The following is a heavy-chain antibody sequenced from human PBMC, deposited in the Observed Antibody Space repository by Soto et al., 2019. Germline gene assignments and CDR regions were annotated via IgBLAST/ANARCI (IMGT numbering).Heavy chain of an antibody. CDR1: GGSMNGFY. CDR3: TREVVYYFDY. Sequence: SETLSLTCSVSGGSMNGFYWSWIRQPPGKGLEWIGYVYYSGSTSYNPSLKSRVTISIDTSKNQFSLRLSSVTAADTAVYYCTREVVYYFDYWGQGTLVTIS. CDR2: VYYSGST. V-gene: IGHV4-59*01. J-gene: IGHJ4*02. D-gene: IGHD2-15*01.